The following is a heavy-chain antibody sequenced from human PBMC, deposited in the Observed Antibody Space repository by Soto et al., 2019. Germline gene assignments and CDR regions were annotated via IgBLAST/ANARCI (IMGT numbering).Heavy chain of an antibody. J-gene: IGHJ4*02. CDR3: ASDFADYSNHWYYFDY. V-gene: IGHV3-33*01. D-gene: IGHD4-4*01. CDR2: IWYDGSDK. CDR1: GFTFSRYG. Sequence: QVPLVESGGGVVQPGRSLTLSCAASGFTFSRYGMHWVRQAPGKGLEWVALIWYDGSDKYYADSVKGRFTISRDNSKSTLYLQMNSLRAEDTAVYYCASDFADYSNHWYYFDYWGQGTLVTVSS.